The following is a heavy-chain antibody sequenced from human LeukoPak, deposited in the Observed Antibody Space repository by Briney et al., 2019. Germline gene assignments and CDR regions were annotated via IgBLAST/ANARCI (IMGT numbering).Heavy chain of an antibody. CDR1: GGSFSGYY. CDR2: ITHSGST. CDR3: ARRRDYVWGSYPQRWFDP. Sequence: SETLSLTCAVYGGSFSGYYWSWIRQPSGKGLEWIGEITHSGSTNNSPSLKSRVTISVDTSKNQFSLKLSSVTAADTAVYYCARRRDYVWGSYPQRWFDPWGQGTLVTVFS. J-gene: IGHJ5*02. V-gene: IGHV4-34*01. D-gene: IGHD3-16*02.